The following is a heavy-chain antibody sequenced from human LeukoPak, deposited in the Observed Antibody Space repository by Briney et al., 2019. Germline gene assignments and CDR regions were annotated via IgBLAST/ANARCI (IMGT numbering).Heavy chain of an antibody. Sequence: PSETLSLTRTVSGGSISSYYWSWIRQPPGKGLEWIGYIFYSGSTKYNPSLKSRVTISVDTSKNQFSLELNSVTAADTAVYYCARQAPAAAGSFDSWGQGTLVTVSS. CDR2: IFYSGST. J-gene: IGHJ4*02. V-gene: IGHV4-59*08. CDR3: ARQAPAAAGSFDS. D-gene: IGHD6-13*01. CDR1: GGSISSYY.